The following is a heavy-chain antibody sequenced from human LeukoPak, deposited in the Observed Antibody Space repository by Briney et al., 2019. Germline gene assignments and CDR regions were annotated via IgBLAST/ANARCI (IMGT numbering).Heavy chain of an antibody. D-gene: IGHD1-20*01. CDR3: ARDGYNWNDQDY. Sequence: SETLSLTCTVSGGSISSYYWSWIRQPPGKGLEWIGYIYYSGSTNYNPSLKSRVTISVDTSKNQFSLKLSSVTAADTAVYYCARDGYNWNDQDYWGQGTLVTVSS. J-gene: IGHJ4*02. V-gene: IGHV4-59*01. CDR2: IYYSGST. CDR1: GGSISSYY.